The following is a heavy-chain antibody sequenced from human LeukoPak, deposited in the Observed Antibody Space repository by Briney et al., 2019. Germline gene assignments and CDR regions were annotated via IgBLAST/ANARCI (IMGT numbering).Heavy chain of an antibody. D-gene: IGHD2-2*01. CDR2: IFSSGSS. Sequence: KASQTLSLTCTVSGGSISSGSYYWTWIRQPAGKGLDWIGRIFSSGSSKYNPSLKSRVIMSVDTPKNQFSLKLNSVTAADTAVYYCARATEDCSSTSCYQYWFDPWGQGTLVTVSS. V-gene: IGHV4-61*02. CDR3: ARATEDCSSTSCYQYWFDP. CDR1: GGSISSGSYY. J-gene: IGHJ5*02.